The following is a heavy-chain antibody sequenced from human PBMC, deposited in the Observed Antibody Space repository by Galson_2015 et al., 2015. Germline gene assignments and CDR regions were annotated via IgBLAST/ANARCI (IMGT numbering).Heavy chain of an antibody. CDR2: IKPDGSDR. V-gene: IGHV3-7*03. CDR3: ARDFIAAGGLDV. J-gene: IGHJ6*02. CDR1: EFTFTNYW. D-gene: IGHD3-16*02. Sequence: SLRLSCAASEFTFTNYWMNWVRQAPGKGPEWLANIKPDGSDRYYVDSVKGRFTISRDNAKNSLYLQMNSLRAEDTAVHYCARDFIAAGGLDVWGQGPTVTVS.